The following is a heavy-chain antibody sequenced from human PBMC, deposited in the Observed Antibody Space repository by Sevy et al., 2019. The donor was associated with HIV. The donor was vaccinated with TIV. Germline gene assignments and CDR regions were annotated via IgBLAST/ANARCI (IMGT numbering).Heavy chain of an antibody. CDR3: AKGGGTSLWGSYRS. Sequence: GGCLRLSCAASGFTFKSYAMHWVRQAPGKGLEWVAVISYDGSNKYYADSVKGRFTISRDNSKNTVYLQMNSLRAEDSAFYYCAKGGGTSLWGSYRSWGQGTLVTVSS. V-gene: IGHV3-30*18. D-gene: IGHD3-16*02. CDR1: GFTFKSYA. J-gene: IGHJ4*02. CDR2: ISYDGSNK.